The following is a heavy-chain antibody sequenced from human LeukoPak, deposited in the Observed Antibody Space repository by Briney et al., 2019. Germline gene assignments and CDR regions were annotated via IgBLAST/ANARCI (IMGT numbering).Heavy chain of an antibody. Sequence: QSGGSLRLSCAASGFTFDDFAMHWVRQAPGKGLEWVSGISWNSGSIGYADSVKGRFTISRDNAKNSLYLQMNSLRAEDTALYYCARSSGWSYYFDYWGQGTLVTVSS. V-gene: IGHV3-9*01. CDR1: GFTFDDFA. CDR2: ISWNSGSI. CDR3: ARSSGWSYYFDY. D-gene: IGHD6-19*01. J-gene: IGHJ4*02.